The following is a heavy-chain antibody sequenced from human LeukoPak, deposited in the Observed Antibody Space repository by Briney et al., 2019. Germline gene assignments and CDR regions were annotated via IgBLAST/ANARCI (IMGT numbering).Heavy chain of an antibody. J-gene: IGHJ5*02. CDR3: ARHSGEVVVAASWFDP. V-gene: IGHV4-34*01. CDR1: GGSFSGYY. Sequence: SETLSLTCAVYGGSFSGYYWTWIRQSPGKGLEWIGEVTHRGVTHYSPSLRSRVTISLDTSRKQFSLSVSSVTAADTAVYYRARHSGEVVVAASWFDPWGQGTLVTVSS. D-gene: IGHD2-15*01. CDR2: VTHRGVT.